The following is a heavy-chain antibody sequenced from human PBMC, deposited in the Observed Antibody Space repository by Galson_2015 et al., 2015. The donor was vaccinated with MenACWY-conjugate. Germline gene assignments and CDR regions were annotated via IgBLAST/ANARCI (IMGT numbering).Heavy chain of an antibody. Sequence: SLRLSCAASGFTFSGYAMSWVRQAPGKGLEWVSGISGSGGSTYYTDSVKGRFTISRDNSKNMLYLQMNSLRAEDTAVYYCAKDGWYEGGTSNFDIWGQGTMVTVSS. J-gene: IGHJ3*02. CDR1: GFTFSGYA. CDR3: AKDGWYEGGTSNFDI. CDR2: ISGSGGST. D-gene: IGHD1-26*01. V-gene: IGHV3-23*01.